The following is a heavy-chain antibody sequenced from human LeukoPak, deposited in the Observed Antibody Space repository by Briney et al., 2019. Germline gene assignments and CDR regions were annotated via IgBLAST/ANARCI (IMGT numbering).Heavy chain of an antibody. CDR2: INPNSGGT. CDR3: ARAITIFGVALFDY. J-gene: IGHJ4*02. CDR1: GYTFTGYY. Sequence: ASVKVSCKAPGYTFTGYYMHWVRQAPGQGLEWMGWINPNSGGTNYAQKFQGRVTMTRDTSISTAYMELSRLRSDDTAVYYCARAITIFGVALFDYWGQGTLVTVSS. V-gene: IGHV1-2*02. D-gene: IGHD3-3*01.